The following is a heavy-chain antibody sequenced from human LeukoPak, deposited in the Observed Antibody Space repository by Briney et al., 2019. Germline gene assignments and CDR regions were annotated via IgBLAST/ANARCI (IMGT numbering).Heavy chain of an antibody. CDR3: ARGFIAVAGTALNWFDP. D-gene: IGHD6-19*01. CDR1: GRSFSDDF. CDR2: IDHSGST. Sequence: PSETLSLTCAGSGRSFSDDFWTWVRQFPGKGLEWIGEIDHSGSTNYNPSLKSRVSMSFDTSKNQFSLQLTSVTAADTAVYFCARGFIAVAGTALNWFDPWGPGTLVTVSS. J-gene: IGHJ5*02. V-gene: IGHV4-34*01.